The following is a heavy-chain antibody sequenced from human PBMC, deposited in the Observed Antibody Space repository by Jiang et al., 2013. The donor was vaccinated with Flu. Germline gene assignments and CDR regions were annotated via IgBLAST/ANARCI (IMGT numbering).Heavy chain of an antibody. V-gene: IGHV3-15*01. CDR1: GFTLSHAW. CDR2: IRSKGDGGTT. CDR3: ATWSWASFEF. D-gene: IGHD3-10*01. Sequence: PGGSLRLSCAAPGFTLSHAWMTWVRQAPGRGLEWVGLIRSKGDGGTTDLAAPVKGRFTISRDDSQNMLFLQMNSLKADDIAVYFCATWSWASFEFWGQGSLVTVSS. J-gene: IGHJ4*02.